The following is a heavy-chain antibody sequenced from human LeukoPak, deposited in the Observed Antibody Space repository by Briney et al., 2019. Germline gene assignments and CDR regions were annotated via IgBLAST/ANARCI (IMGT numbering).Heavy chain of an antibody. J-gene: IGHJ4*02. CDR2: ISAYNGNT. CDR3: ARDLSYIAAAGRGFDY. CDR1: GHTFTSYG. V-gene: IGHV1-18*01. D-gene: IGHD6-13*01. Sequence: ASVKVSCKASGHTFTSYGISWVRQAPGQGLEWMGWISAYNGNTNYAQKPQGRVTMTTDTSTSTAYMELRSLRSDDTAVYYCARDLSYIAAAGRGFDYWGQGTLVTVSS.